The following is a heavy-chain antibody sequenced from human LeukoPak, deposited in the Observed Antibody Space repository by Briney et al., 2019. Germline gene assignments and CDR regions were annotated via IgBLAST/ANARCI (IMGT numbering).Heavy chain of an antibody. CDR2: ISSSSSYI. J-gene: IGHJ4*02. Sequence: GGSLRLSCAASGFTFSSYSMNWVRQAPGKGLEWVSSISSSSSYIYYADSVKGRFTISRDNAKNSLYLQMNSLRAEDTAVYYCARARPLGYCSDGSCFEFDYWGQGTLVTVSS. D-gene: IGHD2-15*01. CDR1: GFTFSSYS. V-gene: IGHV3-21*01. CDR3: ARARPLGYCSDGSCFEFDY.